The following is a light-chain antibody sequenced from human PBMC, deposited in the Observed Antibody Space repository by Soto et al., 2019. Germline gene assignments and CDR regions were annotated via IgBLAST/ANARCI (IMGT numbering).Light chain of an antibody. CDR1: SSDVGGYNY. CDR2: EVS. V-gene: IGLV2-14*01. CDR3: SSYTSSSTLEYV. J-gene: IGLJ1*01. Sequence: QSVLTQPASVSGSPGQPITISCSVTSSDVGGYNYVSWYQQHPGKAPKLMIYEVSNRPSGVSNRFSGSKAGNTASLTISGLQXXDEADYYCSSYTSSSTLEYVFGTGTKVTVL.